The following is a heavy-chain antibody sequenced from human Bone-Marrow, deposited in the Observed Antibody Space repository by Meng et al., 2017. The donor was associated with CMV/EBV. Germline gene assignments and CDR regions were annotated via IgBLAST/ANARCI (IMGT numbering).Heavy chain of an antibody. J-gene: IGHJ4*02. Sequence: GESLKISCAASGFTVGSDYTSWVRQAPGKGLEWVSIIYSGCNTYYADSVKGRFTISRDNSKNTVYLQMNSLIVEDTAVYYCARQPHVGWDWDCWGQGTPVTVSS. CDR3: ARQPHVGWDWDC. D-gene: IGHD3/OR15-3a*01. CDR1: GFTVGSDY. V-gene: IGHV3-66*02. CDR2: IYSGCNT.